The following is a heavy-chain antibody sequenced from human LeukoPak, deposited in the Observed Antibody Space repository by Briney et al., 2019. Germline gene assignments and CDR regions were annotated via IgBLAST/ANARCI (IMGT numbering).Heavy chain of an antibody. J-gene: IGHJ6*04. Sequence: GGSLSLSCAASGFTVSSYSMNWVRQAPGKGLEWVSYISSSSRTIYYADSVKGRFTISRDNAKNSLYLQMTSLRAEDTAVYYCARDYTDFWTSLLYGNVWGKGTTVPVSS. CDR1: GFTVSSYS. D-gene: IGHD3-3*01. V-gene: IGHV3-48*01. CDR2: ISSSSRTI. CDR3: ARDYTDFWTSLLYGNV.